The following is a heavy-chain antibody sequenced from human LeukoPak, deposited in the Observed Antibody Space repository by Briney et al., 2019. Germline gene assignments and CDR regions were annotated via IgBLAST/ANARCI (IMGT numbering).Heavy chain of an antibody. CDR2: IIPIYGRA. CDR3: ATGGAYEFRDDY. CDR1: GGSFTSYG. V-gene: IGHV1-69*13. D-gene: IGHD3-3*01. Sequence: SVKVSCKASGGSFTSYGISWVRQAPGQGLEWMGKIIPIYGRANYGQKFQGRVTITADESTTTSYMELSSLTAEDMAVYYCATGGAYEFRDDYWGQGTLVTVSS. J-gene: IGHJ4*02.